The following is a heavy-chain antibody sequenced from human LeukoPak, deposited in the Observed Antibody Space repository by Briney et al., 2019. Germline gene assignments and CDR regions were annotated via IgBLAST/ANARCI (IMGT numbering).Heavy chain of an antibody. CDR3: ARGTVGSLDY. CDR1: GFTFSNSW. Sequence: PGGSLGLSCVASGFTFSNSWMAWVRQAPGKGLEWVANIKQDGGTKHYADSLRGRFTISRDNPKNSLYLQMNSLRSDDTALYYCARGTVGSLDYWGQGILVTVAS. J-gene: IGHJ4*02. CDR2: IKQDGGTK. D-gene: IGHD2-8*02. V-gene: IGHV3-7*01.